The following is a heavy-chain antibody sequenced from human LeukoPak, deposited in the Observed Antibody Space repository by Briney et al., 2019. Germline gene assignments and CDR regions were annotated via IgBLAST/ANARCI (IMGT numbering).Heavy chain of an antibody. CDR2: ISSSSSYI. CDR3: ARSCSSTSCLDY. J-gene: IGHJ4*02. D-gene: IGHD2-2*01. V-gene: IGHV3-21*01. Sequence: GGSLRLSCAASGFTFSSYNMNWVRQAPGKGLEWVSSISSSSSYIYYADSVKGRFTISRDNAKNSLYLQMNSLRAEDTAVYYCARSCSSTSCLDYWGQGTLVTVSS. CDR1: GFTFSSYN.